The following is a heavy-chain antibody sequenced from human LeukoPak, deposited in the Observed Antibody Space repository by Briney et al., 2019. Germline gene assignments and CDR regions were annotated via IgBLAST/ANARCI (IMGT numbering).Heavy chain of an antibody. J-gene: IGHJ4*02. Sequence: GRSLRLSCAASGFTFDDYAMHWVRQAPGKGLEWVSGISWNSGSIGYADSVKGRFTISRDNAKNSLYLQMNNLRAEDTALYYCAKTRFTAAEIDYWGQGTLVTVSS. D-gene: IGHD5-18*01. V-gene: IGHV3-9*01. CDR2: ISWNSGSI. CDR3: AKTRFTAAEIDY. CDR1: GFTFDDYA.